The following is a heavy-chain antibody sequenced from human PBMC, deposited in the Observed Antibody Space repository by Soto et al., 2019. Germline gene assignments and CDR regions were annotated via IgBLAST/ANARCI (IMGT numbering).Heavy chain of an antibody. J-gene: IGHJ4*02. D-gene: IGHD3-16*01. CDR2: IYSGGST. V-gene: IGHV3-66*01. CDR3: ARDIGHLGTFDY. Sequence: EVQLVESGGGLVQPVGSLRLSCAASGFTLSDNYMHWVRQAPGKGLEWVSFIYSGGSTHYADSVKGRFTISRVNSKNTLYLQMNSLRAEDTAVYYCARDIGHLGTFDYWGQGTLVTVSS. CDR1: GFTLSDNY.